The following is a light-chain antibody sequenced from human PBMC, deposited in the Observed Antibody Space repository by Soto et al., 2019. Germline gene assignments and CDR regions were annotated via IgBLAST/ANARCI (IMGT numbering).Light chain of an antibody. J-gene: IGKJ5*01. CDR2: DAS. Sequence: EIVLTQSPGTLYLSPGERATLSCRASESVSNNYLAWYQQKPGQAPRLLIYDASNRATGIPARFSGSGSGTDFTLTISSLEPEDFAVYYCQQRSNWPPGITFGQGTLLEVK. V-gene: IGKV3-11*01. CDR1: ESVSNNY. CDR3: QQRSNWPPGIT.